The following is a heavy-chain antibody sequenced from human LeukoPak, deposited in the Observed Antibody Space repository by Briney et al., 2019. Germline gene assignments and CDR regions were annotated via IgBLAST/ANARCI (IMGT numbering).Heavy chain of an antibody. D-gene: IGHD3-22*01. CDR3: ATYRRGYHDSSESYYFDY. J-gene: IGHJ4*02. V-gene: IGHV3-23*01. CDR1: GFTFSSYA. Sequence: GGSLRLSCAASGFTFSSYAMSWVRQAPGKGLEWVSGISGSGDSTYYADSVKGRFTISRDNSKNTLYLQMNGLRAEDTAVYYCATYRRGYHDSSESYYFDYWGQGTLVTVSS. CDR2: ISGSGDST.